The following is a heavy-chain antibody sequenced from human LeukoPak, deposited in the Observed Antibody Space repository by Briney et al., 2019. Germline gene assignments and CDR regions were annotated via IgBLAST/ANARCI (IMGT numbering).Heavy chain of an antibody. D-gene: IGHD7-27*01. V-gene: IGHV3-23*01. J-gene: IGHJ4*02. Sequence: PGGSLRLSCAASGFSFSSYAVSRVRQAPGKGLEWVRFTISRDDSKNTLYLQMNSLRAEDTAVYYCAKVQLGIGVDYWGQGTLVTVSS. CDR3: AKVQLGIGVDY. CDR1: GFSFSSYA.